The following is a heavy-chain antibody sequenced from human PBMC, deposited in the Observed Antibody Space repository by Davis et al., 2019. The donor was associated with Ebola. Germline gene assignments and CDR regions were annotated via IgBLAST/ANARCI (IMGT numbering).Heavy chain of an antibody. J-gene: IGHJ4*02. Sequence: SVNVSCKASVYIFTTYYIHGVRQAPGQGLEWMGIIDPSGGGTDYAQKFQGRVTMTRDTSTSTVYMELRNLRSEDTAVYYCVRSDGDHVALFDYWGQGTLVTVSS. CDR3: VRSDGDHVALFDY. D-gene: IGHD4-17*01. V-gene: IGHV1-46*01. CDR1: VYIFTTYY. CDR2: IDPSGGGT.